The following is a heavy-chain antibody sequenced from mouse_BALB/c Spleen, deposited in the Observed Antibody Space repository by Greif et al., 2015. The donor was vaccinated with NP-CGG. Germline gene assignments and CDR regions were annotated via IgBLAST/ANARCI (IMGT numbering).Heavy chain of an antibody. V-gene: IGHV14-1*02. J-gene: IGHJ4*01. Sequence: EVQLQQSGAELVRPGALVKLSCKASGFNIKDYYMHWVKQRPEQGLEWIGWIDPENGNTLYDPKFQGKASITADTSSNTAYLQLSSLTSEDTAVYYWAMGGSYERIYYAMDYWGQGTSVTVSS. D-gene: IGHD1-1*02. CDR1: GFNIKDYY. CDR2: IDPENGNT. CDR3: AMGGSYERIYYAMDY.